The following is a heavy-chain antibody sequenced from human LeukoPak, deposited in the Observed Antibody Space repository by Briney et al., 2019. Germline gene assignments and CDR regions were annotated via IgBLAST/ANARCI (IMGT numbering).Heavy chain of an antibody. CDR3: ATKPVPSSIAAVDY. CDR1: GVSISGSHY. D-gene: IGHD6-13*01. CDR2: ISYSGTT. V-gene: IGHV4-39*01. J-gene: IGHJ4*02. Sequence: SETLSLTCTVSGVSISGSHYWGWIRPPPGKGLDWIGSISYSGTTYYNPSLKGRVTISVDTSKNQFSLKLSSVTAADTAIYYCATKPVPSSIAAVDYWGQGTLVTVSS.